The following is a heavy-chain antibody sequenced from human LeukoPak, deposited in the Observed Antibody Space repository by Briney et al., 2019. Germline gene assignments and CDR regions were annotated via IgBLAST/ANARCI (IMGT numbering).Heavy chain of an antibody. Sequence: PGGSLRLSGAASGFTFSSYAMSWVRQAPGKGLEWVSPISGSGSSTYYADSVKGRFTISRDNSKNTLYLQMNSLRAEDTAVYYCAKGVAVASPYYFDYWGQGTLVTVSS. V-gene: IGHV3-23*01. J-gene: IGHJ4*02. CDR1: GFTFSSYA. CDR2: ISGSGSST. D-gene: IGHD6-19*01. CDR3: AKGVAVASPYYFDY.